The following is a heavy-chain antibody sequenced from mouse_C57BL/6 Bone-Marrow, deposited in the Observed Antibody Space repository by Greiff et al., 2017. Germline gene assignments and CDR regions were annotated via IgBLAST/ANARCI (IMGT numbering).Heavy chain of an antibody. CDR1: GYTFTSYW. Sequence: QVQLQQPGAELVKPGASVKMSCKASGYTFTSYWITWVKQRPGQGLEWIGDIYPGSGSTNYNEKFKSKATLTVDTSSSTAYMQLSSLTSEDSAVYYGAREYNNYDAYAMDYWGQGTSVTVSS. CDR3: AREYNNYDAYAMDY. CDR2: IYPGSGST. V-gene: IGHV1-55*01. D-gene: IGHD2-5*01. J-gene: IGHJ4*01.